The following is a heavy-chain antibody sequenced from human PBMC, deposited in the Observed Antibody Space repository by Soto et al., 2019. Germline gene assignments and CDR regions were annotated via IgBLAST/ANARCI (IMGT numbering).Heavy chain of an antibody. CDR3: AREYCTNGVCYDY. V-gene: IGHV3-30-3*01. CDR1: GFTFSSYA. Sequence: GGSLRLSCAASGFTFSSYAMHWVRQAPGKGLEWVAVISYDGSNKYYADSVKGRFTISRDNSKNTLYLQMNSLRAEDTAVYYCAREYCTNGVCYDYWGQGTLVTVSS. CDR2: ISYDGSNK. J-gene: IGHJ4*02. D-gene: IGHD2-8*01.